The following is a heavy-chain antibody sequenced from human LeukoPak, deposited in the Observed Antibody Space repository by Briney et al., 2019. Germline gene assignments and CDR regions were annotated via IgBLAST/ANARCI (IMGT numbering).Heavy chain of an antibody. V-gene: IGHV6-1*01. D-gene: IGHD3-10*01. CDR2: IYYRSKWYS. Sequence: ESGPGLVKPSQTLSLTCAISGDSVSGGSAGWNWIRQSPSRGLEWLGRIYYRSKWYSDYAISVKSRITINPATSRNQFSLQLNSVTHDDTAVYSCTGGGLVRGSLHWFDPWGQGTLVTVSS. J-gene: IGHJ5*02. CDR1: GDSVSGGSAG. CDR3: TGGGLVRGSLHWFDP.